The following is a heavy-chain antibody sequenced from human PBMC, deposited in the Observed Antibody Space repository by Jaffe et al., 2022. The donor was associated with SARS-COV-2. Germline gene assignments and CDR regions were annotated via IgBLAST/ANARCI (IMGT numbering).Heavy chain of an antibody. CDR1: GFTFSSYG. D-gene: IGHD3-3*01. CDR2: IWYDGSNK. Sequence: QVQLVESGGGVVQPGRSLRLSCAASGFTFSSYGMHWVRQAPGKGLEWVAVIWYDGSNKYYADSVKGRFTISRDNSKNTLYLQMNSLRAEDTAVYYCARGPARITIFGVIVYGMDVWGQGTTVTVSS. J-gene: IGHJ6*02. CDR3: ARGPARITIFGVIVYGMDV. V-gene: IGHV3-33*01.